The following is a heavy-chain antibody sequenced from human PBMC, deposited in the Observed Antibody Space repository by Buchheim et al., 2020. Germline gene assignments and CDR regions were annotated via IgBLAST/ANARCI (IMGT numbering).Heavy chain of an antibody. V-gene: IGHV3-23*01. CDR3: AKGSRGTGSHILRSGYHFDY. CDR2: ISGSGGST. J-gene: IGHJ4*02. D-gene: IGHD3-3*01. Sequence: EVQLLESGGGLVQPGGSLRLSCAASGFTFSSYAMSWVRQAPGKGLEWVSAISGSGGSTYYADSVKGRFTISRDNSKNTLYLQMNSLRAEDTAVYYCAKGSRGTGSHILRSGYHFDYWGQGTL. CDR1: GFTFSSYA.